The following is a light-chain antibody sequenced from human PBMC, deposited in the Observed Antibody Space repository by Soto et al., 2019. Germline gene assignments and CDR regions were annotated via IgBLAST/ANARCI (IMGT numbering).Light chain of an antibody. Sequence: IVMTQSPLSLPVTPGEPASISCRSSQSLLQSNRYTYLDWYLQKPGQSPQLLIYLVSNRASGVPDRFSGSGSDTDFTLRISRVEAEDVGVYYCMQALQTPRTFGQGTKLEIK. V-gene: IGKV2-28*01. CDR3: MQALQTPRT. CDR2: LVS. CDR1: QSLLQSNRYTY. J-gene: IGKJ2*01.